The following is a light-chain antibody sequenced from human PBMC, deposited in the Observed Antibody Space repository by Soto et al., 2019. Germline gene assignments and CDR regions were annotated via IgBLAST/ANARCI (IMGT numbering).Light chain of an antibody. V-gene: IGKV1-5*01. Sequence: DIQMTQSPSTLSASVGARVPITCRASQSIGRWLAWFQQKPGKAPKLLIYDASTLESGVPSRFSGSGSGTGFTLTISTLQPDDFATYYCQQYNRTFGQGTKVDIK. CDR3: QQYNRT. CDR1: QSIGRW. CDR2: DAS. J-gene: IGKJ1*01.